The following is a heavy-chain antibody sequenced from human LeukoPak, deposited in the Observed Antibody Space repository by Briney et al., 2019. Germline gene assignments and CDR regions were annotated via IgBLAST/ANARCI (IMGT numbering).Heavy chain of an antibody. CDR1: GFTFSSYS. D-gene: IGHD4-17*01. J-gene: IGHJ4*02. Sequence: GGSLRLSCAASGFTFSSYSMNWVRQAPGKGLEWVSSISSSSSYIYYADSVKGRFTISRDNAKNSLYLQMNSLRAEATAVYYCATHYGDRDTHVDYWGQGTLVTVSS. CDR2: ISSSSSYI. CDR3: ATHYGDRDTHVDY. V-gene: IGHV3-21*04.